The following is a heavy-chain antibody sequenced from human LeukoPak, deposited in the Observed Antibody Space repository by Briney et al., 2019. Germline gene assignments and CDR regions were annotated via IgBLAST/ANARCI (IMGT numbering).Heavy chain of an antibody. CDR3: ARDGGYYYDY. CDR2: INHSGST. D-gene: IGHD3-22*01. J-gene: IGHJ4*02. Sequence: PSETLSLTCAVYGGPFSDYYWSWIRQPPGKGLEWIGEINHSGSTNYNPSLKSRVTISVDTSKNQFSLKLSSVTAADTAVYYCARDGGYYYDYWGQGTLVTVSS. V-gene: IGHV4-34*09. CDR1: GGPFSDYY.